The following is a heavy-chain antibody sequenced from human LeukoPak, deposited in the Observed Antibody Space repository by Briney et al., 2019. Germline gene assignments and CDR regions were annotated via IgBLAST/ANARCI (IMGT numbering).Heavy chain of an antibody. J-gene: IGHJ6*03. Sequence: ASVKVSCKASGYTFTSYAMNWVRQAPGQGLEWMGWINTNTGNPTYAQGFTGRFVFSLDTPVSTAYLQISSLKAEDTAVYYCAKWGSSSWYSSRVPGYMDVWGKGTTVTVSS. CDR2: INTNTGNP. V-gene: IGHV7-4-1*02. CDR1: GYTFTSYA. D-gene: IGHD6-13*01. CDR3: AKWGSSSWYSSRVPGYMDV.